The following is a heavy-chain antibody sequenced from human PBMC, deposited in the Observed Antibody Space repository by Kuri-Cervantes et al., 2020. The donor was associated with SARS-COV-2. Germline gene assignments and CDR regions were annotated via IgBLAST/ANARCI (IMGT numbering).Heavy chain of an antibody. J-gene: IGHJ6*03. CDR3: ARDGAARRLYMDV. D-gene: IGHD6-6*01. V-gene: IGHV3-30*02. Sequence: GGSLRLSCAASGFTFSSYGMHWVRQAPGKGLEWVAFIRYDGSNKYYADSMKGRFTISRDNSKNTPYLQMNSLRAEDTAVYYCARDGAARRLYMDVWGKGTTVTVSS. CDR1: GFTFSSYG. CDR2: IRYDGSNK.